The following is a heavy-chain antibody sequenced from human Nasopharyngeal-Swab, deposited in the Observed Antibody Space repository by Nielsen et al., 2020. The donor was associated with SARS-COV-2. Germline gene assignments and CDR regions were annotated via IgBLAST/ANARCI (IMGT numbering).Heavy chain of an antibody. CDR3: AKDIRRVRWLQLFDY. V-gene: IGHV3-9*01. CDR2: TSWNSGSI. J-gene: IGHJ4*02. CDR1: GFTFDDYA. Sequence: SLKISCAASGFTFDDYAMHWVRQAPGKGLEWVSGTSWNSGSIGYADSVKGRFTISRDNAKNSLYLQMNSLRAEDTALYYCAKDIRRVRWLQLFDYWGQGTLVTVSS. D-gene: IGHD5-24*01.